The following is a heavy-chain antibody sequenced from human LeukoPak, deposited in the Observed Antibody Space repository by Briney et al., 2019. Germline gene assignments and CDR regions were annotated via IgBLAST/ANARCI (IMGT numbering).Heavy chain of an antibody. D-gene: IGHD5-12*01. CDR2: INHSGST. J-gene: IGHJ4*02. V-gene: IGHV4-34*01. CDR3: ARERASVDY. CDR1: GGSFSGYY. Sequence: PSETLSLTCAVYGGSFSGYYWSWIRQPPGKGLEWIGEINHSGSTNYNPSLKSRVTTSVDMSKDQVSLKLSSVTAADTAVYYCARERASVDYWGQGTLVTVSS.